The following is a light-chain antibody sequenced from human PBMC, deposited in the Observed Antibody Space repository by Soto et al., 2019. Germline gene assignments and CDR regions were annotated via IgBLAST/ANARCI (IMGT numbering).Light chain of an antibody. CDR2: GAS. CDR1: QSIGRN. V-gene: IGKV3-15*01. Sequence: EIVMTQSPATLSVSPGERATLSCRASQSIGRNLAWYQHKPGQAPRLLIYGASTGTTDIPTRFSASGSGTEFILTISRLQSDHFAVYYCQQYNNSPSSFGQGTKV. CDR3: QQYNNSPSS. J-gene: IGKJ1*01.